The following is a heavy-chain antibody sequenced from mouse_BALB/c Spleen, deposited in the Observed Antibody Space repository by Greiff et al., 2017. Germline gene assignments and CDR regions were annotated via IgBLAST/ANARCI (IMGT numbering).Heavy chain of an antibody. CDR1: GFTFTDYY. CDR3: ARAGEYYGSSFAY. V-gene: IGHV7-3*02. CDR2: IRNKANGYTT. Sequence: EVKLVESGGGLVQPGGSLRLSCATSGFTFTDYYMSWVRQPPGKALEWLGFIRNKANGYTTEYSASVKGRFTISRDNSQSILYLQMNTLRAEDSATYYCARAGEYYGSSFAYWGQGTLVTVSA. D-gene: IGHD1-1*01. J-gene: IGHJ3*01.